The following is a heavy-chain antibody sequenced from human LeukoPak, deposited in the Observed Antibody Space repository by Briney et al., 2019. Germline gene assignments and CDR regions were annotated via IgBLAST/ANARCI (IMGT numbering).Heavy chain of an antibody. CDR2: IYPDDSDT. CDR1: GFDFANYW. J-gene: IGHJ4*02. Sequence: GVSLQISCKAAGFDFANYWIAWVRPMPGKGMGWMGIIYPDDSDTRYSPSFEGQVTISADKSISTAYLQWSSLTASDTAKYYCATHTYGDYSFAFWGQATLVIVSS. D-gene: IGHD4-17*01. V-gene: IGHV5-51*01. CDR3: ATHTYGDYSFAF.